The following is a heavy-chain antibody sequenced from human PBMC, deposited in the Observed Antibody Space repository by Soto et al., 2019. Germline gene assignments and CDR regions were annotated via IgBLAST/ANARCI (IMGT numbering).Heavy chain of an antibody. CDR3: ARGSYDILTGYYPGPSDY. J-gene: IGHJ4*02. CDR1: GGSISSYY. D-gene: IGHD3-9*01. CDR2: MYYSGST. V-gene: IGHV4-59*01. Sequence: QVQLQESGPGLVKPSETLSLTCTVSGGSISSYYWSWIRQPPGKGLEWIGCMYYSGSTNYNPSLKSRVTISVDTSKSQFSLKLSSVPAADPAVYYCARGSYDILTGYYPGPSDYWGQGTLVTVSS.